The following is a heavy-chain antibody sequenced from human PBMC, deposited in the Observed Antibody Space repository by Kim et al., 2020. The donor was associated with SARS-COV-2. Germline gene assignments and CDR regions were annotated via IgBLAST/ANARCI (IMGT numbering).Heavy chain of an antibody. J-gene: IGHJ5*02. V-gene: IGHV1-69*13. Sequence: SVKVSCKASGGTFSSYAISWVRQAPGQGLEWMGGIIPIFGTANYAQKFQGRVTITADESTSTAYMELSSLRSEDTAVYYCAREMSHDYGDYAIHWSSSWFEPCDQGTLVTVSS. CDR3: AREMSHDYGDYAIHWSSSWFEP. CDR2: IIPIFGTA. CDR1: GGTFSSYA. D-gene: IGHD4-17*01.